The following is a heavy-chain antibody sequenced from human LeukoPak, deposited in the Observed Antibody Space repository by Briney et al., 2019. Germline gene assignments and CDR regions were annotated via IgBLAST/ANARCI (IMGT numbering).Heavy chain of an antibody. CDR2: ISAYDGNT. V-gene: IGHV1-18*01. CDR3: AREGDCSGGSCYWETDY. CDR1: GYTFTSYG. Sequence: ASVKVSCKASGYTFTSYGISWARQAPGQGLEWMGWISAYDGNTNYAQKLQGRVTMTTDTSTSTAYMELRSLRSGDTAVYYCAREGDCSGGSCYWETDYWGQGTLVTVSS. D-gene: IGHD2-15*01. J-gene: IGHJ4*02.